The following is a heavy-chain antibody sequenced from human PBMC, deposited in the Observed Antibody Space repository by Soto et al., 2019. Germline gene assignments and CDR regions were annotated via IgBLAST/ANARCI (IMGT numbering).Heavy chain of an antibody. D-gene: IGHD2-8*01. J-gene: IGHJ6*02. CDR1: GYSFASYW. V-gene: IGHV5-10-1*01. Sequence: PGESLKISCKGSGYSFASYWLSWVRQMPGKGLEWMGRIDPSDSYTNYSPSFQGHVTISADKSISTAYLQWSSLKASDTAMYYCARGKDIVPVGPSDVWGQGTTVTVSS. CDR2: IDPSDSYT. CDR3: ARGKDIVPVGPSDV.